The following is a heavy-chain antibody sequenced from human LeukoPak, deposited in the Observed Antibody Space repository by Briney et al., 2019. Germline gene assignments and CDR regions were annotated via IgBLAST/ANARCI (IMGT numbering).Heavy chain of an antibody. CDR3: ARGDHCSVSSCFFDS. CDR2: INHSGST. V-gene: IGHV4-34*01. D-gene: IGHD2-2*01. Sequence: PSETLSLTCAVYGGSFSGYYWSWIRQPPGKGLEWIGEINHSGSTNYNPSLKSRVTISVDTSKNQFSLKLSSVTAADTAVYYCARGDHCSVSSCFFDSWGQGVLVTVSS. CDR1: GGSFSGYY. J-gene: IGHJ4*02.